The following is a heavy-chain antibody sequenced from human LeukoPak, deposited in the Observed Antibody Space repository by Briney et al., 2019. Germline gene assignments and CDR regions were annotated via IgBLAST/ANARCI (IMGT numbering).Heavy chain of an antibody. CDR1: GGTLSSYA. Sequence: SVKVSCKASGGTLSSYAISWVRQAPGQGLEWMGGIIPSFGTANYAQKFQGRVTITADESTSTAYMELSSLRSEDTAVYYCARGTAMVDAFDIWGQGTMVTVSS. V-gene: IGHV1-69*13. CDR2: IIPSFGTA. CDR3: ARGTAMVDAFDI. J-gene: IGHJ3*02. D-gene: IGHD5-18*01.